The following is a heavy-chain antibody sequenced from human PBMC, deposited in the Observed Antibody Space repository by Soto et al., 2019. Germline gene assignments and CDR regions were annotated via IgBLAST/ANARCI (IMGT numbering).Heavy chain of an antibody. Sequence: LRLSCAASGFTFSIYSMNWVRQAPGKGLEWFSYITSDTKTIKYADSVKGRFTISRDNAKNSVYLQMNSLRGEDTALYYCTRDLNHDTGPWGQGTQVTVSS. CDR2: ITSDTKTI. J-gene: IGHJ5*02. CDR1: GFTFSIYS. D-gene: IGHD2-8*02. V-gene: IGHV3-48*04. CDR3: TRDLNHDTGP.